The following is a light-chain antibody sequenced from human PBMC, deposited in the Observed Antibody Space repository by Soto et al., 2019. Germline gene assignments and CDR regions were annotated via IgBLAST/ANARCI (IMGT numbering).Light chain of an antibody. Sequence: EIVLTQSPATLSLSPGERATLSRRASQSVNSYLAWYQQKPGQAPRLLIYDASNRATGIPARFSGSGSGTDFTLTISSLEPEDFAIYYCQQRSNWPPLFGGGTKVEIK. V-gene: IGKV3-11*01. CDR2: DAS. J-gene: IGKJ4*01. CDR1: QSVNSY. CDR3: QQRSNWPPL.